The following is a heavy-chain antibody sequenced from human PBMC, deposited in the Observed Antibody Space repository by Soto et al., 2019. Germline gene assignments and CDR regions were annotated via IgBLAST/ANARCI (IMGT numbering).Heavy chain of an antibody. CDR3: ARDRSALAPYYYAMDV. D-gene: IGHD5-18*01. CDR2: IYYSGTT. J-gene: IGHJ6*02. V-gene: IGHV4-59*01. Sequence: SETLSLTCTVSGGSLSNYYWSWIRQPPGRGLEWIGNIYYSGTTNYNPSLRSPVTISIDTSKSQISLRLSSVAAADTAVYYCARDRSALAPYYYAMDVWGQGTTVTVSS. CDR1: GGSLSNYY.